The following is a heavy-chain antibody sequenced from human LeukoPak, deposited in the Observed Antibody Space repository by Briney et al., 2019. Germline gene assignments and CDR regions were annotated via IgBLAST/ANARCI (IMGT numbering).Heavy chain of an antibody. CDR3: ARGLAAALDY. D-gene: IGHD6-13*01. CDR2: IYPGDSDT. J-gene: IGHJ4*02. Sequence: GESLKISCKGSGYSFTNYWIAWVRQMPGKGLEWMGIIYPGDSDTRYSPSFQGQVSTSADKSISTAYLQWSSLEASDTAMYYCARGLAAALDYWGQGTLVTVSS. CDR1: GYSFTNYW. V-gene: IGHV5-51*01.